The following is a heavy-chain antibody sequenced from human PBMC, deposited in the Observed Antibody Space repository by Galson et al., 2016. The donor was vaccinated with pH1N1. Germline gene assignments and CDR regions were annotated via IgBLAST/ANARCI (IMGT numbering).Heavy chain of an antibody. Sequence: SLRLSCAASGFTFSTYWMHWVRQAPGKGLEWVANIKQDGSEKYYLDSVKGRFTISSDNAKESLFLQMNSLSAEDTAVYYCAKGGLAPGDYWGQGTLVTVSS. CDR2: IKQDGSEK. D-gene: IGHD6-19*01. J-gene: IGHJ4*02. V-gene: IGHV3-7*01. CDR1: GFTFSTYW. CDR3: AKGGLAPGDY.